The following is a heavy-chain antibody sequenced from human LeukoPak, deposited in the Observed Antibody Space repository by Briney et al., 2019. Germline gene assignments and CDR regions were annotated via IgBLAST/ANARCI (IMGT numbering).Heavy chain of an antibody. J-gene: IGHJ6*02. V-gene: IGHV3-23*01. CDR1: GFTFSSYG. CDR2: ISASGGST. CDR3: AKDRSGGGDYYFGMDV. D-gene: IGHD6-19*01. Sequence: GRSLRLSCAASGFTFSSYGMHWVRQAPGKGLEWISSISASGGSTYYADTVKGRFTISRDNSQNTLYLQMNSLRTEDTAVYYCAKDRSGGGDYYFGMDVWGPGTTVTVSS.